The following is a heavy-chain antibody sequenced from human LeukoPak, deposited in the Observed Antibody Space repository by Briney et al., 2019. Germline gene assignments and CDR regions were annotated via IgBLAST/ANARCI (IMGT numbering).Heavy chain of an antibody. CDR2: IRSKANSYAT. Sequence: GGSLRLSCAASGFTFSGSAMHWVRQASGKGLEWVGRIRSKANSYATAYAASVKGRFTISRDDSKNTAYLQMNSLKTEDTAVYYCTSSFTIRSYYYYYMDVWRKGTTVTVS. J-gene: IGHJ6*03. CDR1: GFTFSGSA. V-gene: IGHV3-73*01. D-gene: IGHD3-3*01. CDR3: TSSFTIRSYYYYYMDV.